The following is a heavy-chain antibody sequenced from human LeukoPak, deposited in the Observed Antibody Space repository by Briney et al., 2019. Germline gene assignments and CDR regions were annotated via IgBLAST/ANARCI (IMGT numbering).Heavy chain of an antibody. Sequence: PGGSLRLSCAASGFSFSTYVMTWVRQAPGKGLEWVSTISAAGDSTYYSDSVKGRFTVSRDNSKSALFLQMNSLRAEDTAVYYCARPSIVVVPAAMCDYWGQGALVTVSS. V-gene: IGHV3-23*01. CDR2: ISAAGDST. CDR3: ARPSIVVVPAAMCDY. J-gene: IGHJ4*02. D-gene: IGHD2-2*01. CDR1: GFSFSTYV.